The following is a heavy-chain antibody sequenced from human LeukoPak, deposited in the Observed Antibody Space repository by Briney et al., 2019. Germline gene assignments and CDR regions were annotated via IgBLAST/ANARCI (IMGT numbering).Heavy chain of an antibody. CDR3: ARRGYCATTTCYRLFDY. D-gene: IGHD2-2*01. CDR1: GYSFTNYW. CDR2: IYPGDSDT. V-gene: IGHV5-51*01. Sequence: GESLKISCKGSGYSFTNYWIGWLRQMPGKGLEWMGIIYPGDSDTRYSPSFQGQVTISADKSITTAYLQWSSLKASDTAMYYCARRGYCATTTCYRLFDYWGQGTLVTVSS. J-gene: IGHJ4*02.